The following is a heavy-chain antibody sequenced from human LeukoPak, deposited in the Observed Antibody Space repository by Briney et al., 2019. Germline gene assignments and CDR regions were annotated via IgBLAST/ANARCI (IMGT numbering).Heavy chain of an antibody. CDR3: ARENITTAYFDY. D-gene: IGHD1-14*01. J-gene: IGHJ4*02. CDR2: IKRDGSEK. Sequence: GGSLRLSCAASEFTFSTYSMNWVRQAPGKGLEWVANIKRDGSEKYYVDSVKGRFTISRDNAKNSLYLQMNSLRAEDTAVYYCARENITTAYFDYWGQGTLVTVSS. CDR1: EFTFSTYS. V-gene: IGHV3-7*01.